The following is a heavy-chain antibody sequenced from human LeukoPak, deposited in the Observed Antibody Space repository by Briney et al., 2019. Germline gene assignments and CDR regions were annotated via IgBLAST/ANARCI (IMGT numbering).Heavy chain of an antibody. CDR2: IHGGGST. J-gene: IGHJ1*01. CDR3: ARSYRTGPARGYSDS. D-gene: IGHD5-18*01. V-gene: IGHV3-53*01. CDR1: GFSVSTNY. Sequence: GESLRLACVVSGFSVSTNYMSWVRQAPGKGLEWVSVIHGGGSTYYADSVKGRFTISRDNSKNTLYLQLNSLRAQDTPVYHCARSYRTGPARGYSDSWGQRTLVTVS.